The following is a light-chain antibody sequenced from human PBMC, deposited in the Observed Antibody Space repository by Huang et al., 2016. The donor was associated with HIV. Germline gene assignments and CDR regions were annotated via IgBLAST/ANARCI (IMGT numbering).Light chain of an antibody. CDR3: QESDTWPRLT. CDR2: GAS. V-gene: IGKV3-11*01. J-gene: IGKJ4*01. Sequence: VVLTQTPASLSLSAGERATLSCRASQSVSNYLAWYQHKPGQPPRLLIYGASRRATDIPARFNGSGSGTDFTLTISSLEAEDSALYYCQESDTWPRLTLGGGTKVEIK. CDR1: QSVSNY.